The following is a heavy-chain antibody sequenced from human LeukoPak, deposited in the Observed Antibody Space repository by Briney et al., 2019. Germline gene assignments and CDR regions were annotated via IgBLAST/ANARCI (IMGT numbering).Heavy chain of an antibody. J-gene: IGHJ4*02. CDR2: INPNTGGT. CDR3: ARDAVAGRAEYYFDY. V-gene: IGHV1-2*06. Sequence: GASVKVSCKASGYTFTGSYLHWVRQAPGQGLAWMGRINPNTGGTHYAQKFQGRVTMTRDTSISTAYMELSRLRSDDTAIFYCARDAVAGRAEYYFDYWGQGTLVTVSP. D-gene: IGHD6-19*01. CDR1: GYTFTGSY.